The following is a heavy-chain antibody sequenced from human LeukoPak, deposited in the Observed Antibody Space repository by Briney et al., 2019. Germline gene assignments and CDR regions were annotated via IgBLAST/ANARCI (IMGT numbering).Heavy chain of an antibody. J-gene: IGHJ6*02. CDR2: INHSGST. CDR1: GGSFSGYY. Sequence: PSETLSLTCAVSGGSFSGYYWSWIRQPPGKGLEWIGEINHSGSTNYNPSLKSRVTISVDTSKNQFSLKLSSVTAADTAVYYCARGDSYGYPLYYYGMDVWGQGTTVTVSS. D-gene: IGHD5-18*01. V-gene: IGHV4-34*01. CDR3: ARGDSYGYPLYYYGMDV.